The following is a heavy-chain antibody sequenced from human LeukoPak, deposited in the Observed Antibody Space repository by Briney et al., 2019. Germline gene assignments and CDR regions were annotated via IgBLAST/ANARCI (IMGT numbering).Heavy chain of an antibody. V-gene: IGHV3-21*01. CDR1: GFTFSSYS. CDR3: AKDREYSSSPDYYYYGMDV. J-gene: IGHJ6*04. D-gene: IGHD6-13*01. Sequence: PGGSLRLSCAASGFTFSSYSMNWVRQAPGKGLEWVSSISGSSSYIYYADSVKGRFTISRDNAKNSLYLQMNSLRAEDTAVYYCAKDREYSSSPDYYYYGMDVWGKGTTVTVSS. CDR2: ISGSSSYI.